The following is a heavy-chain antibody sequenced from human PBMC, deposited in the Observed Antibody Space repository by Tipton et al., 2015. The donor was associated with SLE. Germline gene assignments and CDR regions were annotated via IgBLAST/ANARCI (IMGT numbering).Heavy chain of an antibody. CDR3: AKDADYGDYLYYFDY. J-gene: IGHJ4*02. CDR1: GFTFDDYA. Sequence: SLRLSCAASGFTFDDYAMHWVRQAPGKGLEWVSGISWNSGSIGYADSVKGRFTISRDNAKNSLYLQMNSLRAEDTALYYCAKDADYGDYLYYFDYWGQGTLVTVSS. V-gene: IGHV3-9*01. CDR2: ISWNSGSI. D-gene: IGHD4-17*01.